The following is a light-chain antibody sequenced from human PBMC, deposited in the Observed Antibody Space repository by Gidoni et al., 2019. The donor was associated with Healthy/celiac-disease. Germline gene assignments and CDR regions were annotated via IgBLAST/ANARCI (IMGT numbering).Light chain of an antibody. CDR2: GAS. J-gene: IGKJ1*01. Sequence: EIVMTQSPATLSVSPGERAPLSCRASQSVSSNLACYQQKPGQAPRHLIYGASTRATGIPARFSGGGAGNEFTLTNSSLQAEDYAGDYCQKHNNWPWWTFGQGTKVEIK. V-gene: IGKV3-15*01. CDR1: QSVSSN. CDR3: QKHNNWPWWT.